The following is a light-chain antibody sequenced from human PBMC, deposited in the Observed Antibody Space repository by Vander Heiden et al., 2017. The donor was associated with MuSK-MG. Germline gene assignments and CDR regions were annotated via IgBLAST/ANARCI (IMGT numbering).Light chain of an antibody. Sequence: VLTPSPDFPSVTPTEKVTITCRASQSIGSSLHWYQQKPDQSPKLLINDASQTFSGVPARFSGSGSGTDFTLTINSLEAEDVATYYCHQSSSLPLTFGEGTKVEIK. CDR2: DAS. J-gene: IGKJ4*01. CDR3: HQSSSLPLT. CDR1: QSIGSS. V-gene: IGKV6-21*01.